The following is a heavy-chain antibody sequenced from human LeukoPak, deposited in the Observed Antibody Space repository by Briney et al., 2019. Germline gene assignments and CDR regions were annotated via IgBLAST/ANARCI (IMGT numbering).Heavy chain of an antibody. V-gene: IGHV3-7*01. CDR1: GFTFDSNS. D-gene: IGHD7-27*01. CDR2: IKQDGSEK. Sequence: GGSLRLSCAATGFTFDSNSMSWVRQAPGKGLEWVANIKQDGSEKYYVDSVKGRFTISRDNAKNSLYLQMNSLRAEDTAVYYCAKNWGSLDYWGPGTLVTVSS. CDR3: AKNWGSLDY. J-gene: IGHJ4*02.